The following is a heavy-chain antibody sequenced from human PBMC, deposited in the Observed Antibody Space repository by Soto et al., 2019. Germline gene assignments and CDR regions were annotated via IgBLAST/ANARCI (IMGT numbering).Heavy chain of an antibody. D-gene: IGHD3-10*01. CDR1: GVTFSNFV. V-gene: IGHV3-23*01. CDR3: AKLPLVLALVFDY. Sequence: PGGLLRLSCAASGVTFSNFVMSWVSQDPGKGLEWVSSISGSGDNTYYADSVKGRFTISRDNSKNTLFLQMNSLRAEDTAVYYCAKLPLVLALVFDYWGQGTLVTVTS. CDR2: ISGSGDNT. J-gene: IGHJ4*02.